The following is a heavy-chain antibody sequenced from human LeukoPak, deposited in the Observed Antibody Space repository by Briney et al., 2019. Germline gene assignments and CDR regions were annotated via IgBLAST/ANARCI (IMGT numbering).Heavy chain of an antibody. V-gene: IGHV3-23*01. Sequence: GGSLRLSCAASGFTFSSYGMSWDRQAPGKGLEWVSGISGSGGSTYYADSVKGRFTISRDNSKNTLYLQMNSLRAEDTAVYYCAKAHGGYSWDYWGQGTLVTVSS. J-gene: IGHJ4*02. CDR3: AKAHGGYSWDY. D-gene: IGHD5-12*01. CDR2: ISGSGGST. CDR1: GFTFSSYG.